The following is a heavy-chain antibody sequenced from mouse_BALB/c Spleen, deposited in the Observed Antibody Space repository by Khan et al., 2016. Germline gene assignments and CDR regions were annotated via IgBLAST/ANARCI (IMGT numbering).Heavy chain of an antibody. CDR3: ARSGLYFDY. D-gene: IGHD3-1*01. CDR2: ILPGSDST. Sequence: QVQLQQSGAELMKPGASVKISCKATGYTFSSYWIEWVKQSPGHGLEWIGEILPGSDSTNYDEKFKGKATFTADTSSNTAYMQLSSLTSEDSAVCYCARSGLYFDYWGQGTTLTVSS. J-gene: IGHJ2*01. CDR1: GYTFSSYW. V-gene: IGHV1-9*01.